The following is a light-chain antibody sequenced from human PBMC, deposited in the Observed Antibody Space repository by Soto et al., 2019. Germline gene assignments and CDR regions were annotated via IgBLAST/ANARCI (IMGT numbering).Light chain of an antibody. Sequence: DIQMTQSPSSLSASVGDRVTISCRASQGIAHYLAWYQQKPGKVPQLLIYDAATLHSGVPSRFSGSGSGTDFTLTIGSLQPEDVASYYCQKYSSAPWTFGQGTKVEIK. V-gene: IGKV1-27*01. CDR2: DAA. CDR3: QKYSSAPWT. J-gene: IGKJ1*01. CDR1: QGIAHY.